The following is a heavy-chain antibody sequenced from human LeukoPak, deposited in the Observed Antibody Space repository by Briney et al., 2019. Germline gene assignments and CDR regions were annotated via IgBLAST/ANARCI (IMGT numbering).Heavy chain of an antibody. CDR3: ARHVPSTIFFNWFDP. CDR2: IFYSGST. Sequence: KPGGSLRLSCAASGFTFSSYSMNWVRQAPGKGLEWIGSIFYSGSTYYNPSLKSRVTISVDTSNNQFSLKLTSVTAADTAVYYCARHVPSTIFFNWFDPWGQGTLVTVSS. CDR1: GFTFSSYSMN. V-gene: IGHV4-39*01. J-gene: IGHJ5*02. D-gene: IGHD3-3*01.